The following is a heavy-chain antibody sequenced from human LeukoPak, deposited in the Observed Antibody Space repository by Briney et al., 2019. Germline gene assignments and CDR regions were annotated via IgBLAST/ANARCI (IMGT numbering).Heavy chain of an antibody. J-gene: IGHJ3*02. CDR2: IKQDGSEK. Sequence: GGSLRLSCAASGFTFSSYWMSWVRQAPGKGLEWVANIKQDGSEKYYVDSVKGRFTISRDNAKNSLYLQMNSLRAEDTAVYYCARERRYDILTGPADAFDIWGQGTMVTVSS. V-gene: IGHV3-7*03. CDR3: ARERRYDILTGPADAFDI. CDR1: GFTFSSYW. D-gene: IGHD3-9*01.